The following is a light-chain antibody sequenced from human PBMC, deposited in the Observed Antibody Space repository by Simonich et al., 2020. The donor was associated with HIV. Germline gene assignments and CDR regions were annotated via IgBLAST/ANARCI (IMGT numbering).Light chain of an antibody. J-gene: IGLJ2*01. V-gene: IGLV2-23*01. CDR2: EGS. CDR3: CSYAGSSTWV. CDR1: SSDVGSYNL. Sequence: QSALTQPASVSGSPGQSITISCTGTSSDVGSYNLVSLYQPHPGKAPKLIIYEGSKRPSGVSNRFSGSKSGNTAALTISGLQAEDEADYYCCSYAGSSTWVFGGGTKLTVL.